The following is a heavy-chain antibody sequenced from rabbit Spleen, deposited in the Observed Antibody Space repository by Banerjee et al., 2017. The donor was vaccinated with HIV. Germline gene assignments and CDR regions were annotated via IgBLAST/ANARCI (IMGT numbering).Heavy chain of an antibody. CDR1: GFSFSSNCY. CDR2: IDTGSSGFT. D-gene: IGHD8-1*01. CDR3: ARDSGSSFSSYGMDL. V-gene: IGHV1S40*01. Sequence: QSLEESGGDLVKPGASLTLTCTASGFSFSSNCYMCWVRQAPGKGLEWIACIDTGSSGFTYFASWAKGRFTISKTSSTTVTLQMTSLTAADTATYFCARDSGSSFSSYGMDLWGPGTLVTVS. J-gene: IGHJ6*01.